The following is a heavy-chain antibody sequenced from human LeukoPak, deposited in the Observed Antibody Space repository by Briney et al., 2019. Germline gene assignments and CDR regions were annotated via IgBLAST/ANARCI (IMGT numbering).Heavy chain of an antibody. D-gene: IGHD6-13*01. J-gene: IGHJ4*02. CDR2: IYSSGST. CDR3: ARDFSAATGLFDY. V-gene: IGHV4-4*07. Sequence: SVPLSLTCTVSGGSISSYYWSWVRQPAGKGLEWIGRIYSSGSTNYNPSLKSRVTMSVDTSKNQFSLKLNSVTAADTAVYYCARDFSAATGLFDYWGQGTLVTVSS. CDR1: GGSISSYY.